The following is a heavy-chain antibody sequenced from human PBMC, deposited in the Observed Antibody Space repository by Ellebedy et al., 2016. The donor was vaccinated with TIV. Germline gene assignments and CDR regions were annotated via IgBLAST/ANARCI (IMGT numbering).Heavy chain of an antibody. CDR1: GDSVSSNSAA. J-gene: IGHJ6*02. D-gene: IGHD6-6*01. CDR3: ARGLFRRPADYSSSSEVRIYYGLDV. V-gene: IGHV6-1*01. Sequence: MPSETLSLTCAISGDSVSSNSAAWNWIRQSPSRGLEWLGTTYYRSKWYNDYAVSLKSRITINPDTSKNQFSLQLKSVTPEDTAVYYCARGLFRRPADYSSSSEVRIYYGLDVWGQGTTVTVSS. CDR2: TYYRSKWYN.